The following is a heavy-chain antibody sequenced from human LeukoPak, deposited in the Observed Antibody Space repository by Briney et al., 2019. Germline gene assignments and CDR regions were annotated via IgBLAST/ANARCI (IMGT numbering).Heavy chain of an antibody. D-gene: IGHD2/OR15-2a*01. CDR2: TRNKANNYAT. V-gene: IGHV3-72*01. Sequence: PGGSLRLSCAVSGYPFSDHYIDWVRQAPGKGLEWVGQTRNKANNYATEYAASIKGRFIISRDDSRNSVYLQMNSLKTEDTAVYFCAKDLSPGHYWGQGILVTVSS. J-gene: IGHJ4*02. CDR3: AKDLSPGHY. CDR1: GYPFSDHY.